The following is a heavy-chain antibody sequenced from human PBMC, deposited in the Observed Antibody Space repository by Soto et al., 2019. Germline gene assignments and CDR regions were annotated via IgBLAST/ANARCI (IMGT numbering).Heavy chain of an antibody. D-gene: IGHD2-2*01. CDR2: ISSSSSYI. CDR3: ATVVPAATAD. J-gene: IGHJ4*02. Sequence: EVQLVESGGGLAKPGGSLRLSCAASGFTFSSYSMNWVRQAPGKGLEWVSSISSSSSYIYYADSVKGRFTISRDNAKNSLYLQMNSLRAEDTAVYYCATVVPAATADWGQGTLVTVSS. V-gene: IGHV3-21*01. CDR1: GFTFSSYS.